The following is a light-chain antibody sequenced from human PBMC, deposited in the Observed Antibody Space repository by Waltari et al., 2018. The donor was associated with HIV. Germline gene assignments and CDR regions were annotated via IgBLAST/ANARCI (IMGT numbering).Light chain of an antibody. Sequence: QSALTQPASVSGSLGQSLTISCTGTSSDVGGYHYVSWYQHHPGKAPKLMIYEVTNRPSGVSNRFSGSKSGNTASLTISGLQAEDESDYYCTSYTSSSTLVVFGGGTNLTVL. J-gene: IGLJ2*01. CDR3: TSYTSSSTLVV. CDR2: EVT. CDR1: SSDVGGYHY. V-gene: IGLV2-14*01.